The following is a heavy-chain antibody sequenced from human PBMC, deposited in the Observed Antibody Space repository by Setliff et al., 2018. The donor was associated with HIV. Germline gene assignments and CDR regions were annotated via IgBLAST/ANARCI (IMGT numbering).Heavy chain of an antibody. Sequence: SETLSLTCTVSGGSISSYYWSWIRQPPGGGLEWIGYIFYSGSTNYNPSLKSRVTISVDTSKNQFSLKLSSVTAADTAVYYCARGAELLWFGELHNIPYFDYWGQGTLVTVSS. CDR2: IFYSGST. D-gene: IGHD3-10*01. CDR1: GGSISSYY. CDR3: ARGAELLWFGELHNIPYFDY. J-gene: IGHJ4*02. V-gene: IGHV4-59*01.